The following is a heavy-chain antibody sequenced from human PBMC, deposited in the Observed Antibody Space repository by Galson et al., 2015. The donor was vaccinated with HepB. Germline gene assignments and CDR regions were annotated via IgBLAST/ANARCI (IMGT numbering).Heavy chain of an antibody. CDR3: VGISGSRHVDV. V-gene: IGHV4-4*07. CDR1: GGSIRTYY. CDR2: IYTSGTT. J-gene: IGHJ6*02. Sequence: LSLTCTVSGGSIRTYYWSWIRQPAGKGLEWIGLIYTSGTTNYNPSLKSRVTVSVDTSKNQFSLKLSPVTAADTAVYYCVGISGSRHVDVWGQGSTVIVSS. D-gene: IGHD1-26*01.